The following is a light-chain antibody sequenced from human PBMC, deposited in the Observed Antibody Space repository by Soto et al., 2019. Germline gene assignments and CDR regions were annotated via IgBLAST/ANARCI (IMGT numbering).Light chain of an antibody. CDR2: GAS. Sequence: IGLTQSACTLSLSPGERATLSCRASQSVSSSYLAWYQQKPGQAPRLLIYGASSRATGIPDRFSGSGSGTDFTLTISRLEPEDFAIYYCQHYGNSLWTFGQGTKVDI. CDR3: QHYGNSLWT. V-gene: IGKV3-20*01. J-gene: IGKJ1*01. CDR1: QSVSSSY.